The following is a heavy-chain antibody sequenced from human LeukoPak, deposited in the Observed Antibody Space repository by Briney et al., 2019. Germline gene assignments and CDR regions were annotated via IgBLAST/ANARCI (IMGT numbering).Heavy chain of an antibody. CDR1: GYSFATYW. CDR3: ARLALGSSSWWDNWFDP. V-gene: IGHV5-51*01. Sequence: GESLKISCKGSGYSFATYWIGWVRQMPGKGLEWMGIIYPGDSDTRYSPSFQGRVTISADKSISTAYLQWSSLKASDTAMYYCARLALGSSSWWDNWFDPWGQGTLVTVSS. D-gene: IGHD6-13*01. J-gene: IGHJ5*02. CDR2: IYPGDSDT.